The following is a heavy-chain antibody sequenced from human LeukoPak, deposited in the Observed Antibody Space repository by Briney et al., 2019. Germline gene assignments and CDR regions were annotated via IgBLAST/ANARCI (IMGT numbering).Heavy chain of an antibody. D-gene: IGHD6-19*01. CDR3: ARTIREQWLTIDY. V-gene: IGHV3-7*04. CDR1: GFTFSNYW. CDR2: IKQDGSAK. Sequence: GGSLRLSCAASGFTFSNYWMNWVRQAPGKGLEWVANIKQDGSAKYYVDSVKGRFTISRDNAKNSLYLQMNSLGAEDTAVYYCARTIREQWLTIDYWGQGTLVTVSS. J-gene: IGHJ4*02.